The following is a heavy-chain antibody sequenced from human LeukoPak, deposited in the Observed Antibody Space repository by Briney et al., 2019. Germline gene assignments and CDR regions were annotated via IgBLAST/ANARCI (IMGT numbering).Heavy chain of an antibody. J-gene: IGHJ6*04. Sequence: GSLRLSCAASGFTVSSNYMSWVRQAPGKGLEWVSVIYSGGSTYYADSVKGRFTISRDNSKNTLYLQMNSLRAEDTAVYYCAREYCSSTSCPIMDVWGKGTTVTVSS. V-gene: IGHV3-53*01. CDR3: AREYCSSTSCPIMDV. CDR1: GFTVSSNY. D-gene: IGHD2-2*01. CDR2: IYSGGST.